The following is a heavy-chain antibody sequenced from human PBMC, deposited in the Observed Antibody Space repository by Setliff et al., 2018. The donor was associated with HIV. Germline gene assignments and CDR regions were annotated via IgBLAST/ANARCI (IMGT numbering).Heavy chain of an antibody. J-gene: IGHJ6*02. D-gene: IGHD3-16*01. V-gene: IGHV3-13*01. CDR2: IGTAGDT. CDR1: GFTFSSYD. CDR3: AREIRTVYTGGHYFYGIDV. Sequence: TGGSLRLSCAASGFTFSSYDMHWVRQATGKGLEWVSAIGTAGDTYYPGSVKGRFTISRENAKNSLYLQMNSLRAGDTAVYYCAREIRTVYTGGHYFYGIDVWGQGTAVTVSS.